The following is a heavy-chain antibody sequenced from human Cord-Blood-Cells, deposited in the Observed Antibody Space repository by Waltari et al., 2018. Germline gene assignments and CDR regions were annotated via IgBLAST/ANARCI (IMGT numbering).Heavy chain of an antibody. J-gene: IGHJ4*02. CDR1: GFTVSSNY. CDR2: IYSGGRT. V-gene: IGHV3-53*04. CDR3: ARGAGDY. Sequence: EVQLVESGGGLVQPGGSLRLSCAASGFTVSSNYMSWVRQAPGKGLAWVSVIYSGGRTYYAASGKGRFTISRHNAKNTLYLQMNSRRAEDTAVYYCARGAGDYWGQGTLVTVSS.